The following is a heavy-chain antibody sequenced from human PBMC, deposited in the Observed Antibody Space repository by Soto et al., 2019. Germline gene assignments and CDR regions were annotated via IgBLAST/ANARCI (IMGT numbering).Heavy chain of an antibody. Sequence: GASVKVSCKASGYTFTSYAMHWVLQAPGQRLEWMGWINAGNGNTKYSQKFQGRVTITRDTSASTAYMELSSLRSEDTAVYYCARVLDFWSGYYTPHFDYWGQGTLVTVSS. V-gene: IGHV1-3*01. CDR1: GYTFTSYA. D-gene: IGHD3-3*01. J-gene: IGHJ4*02. CDR2: INAGNGNT. CDR3: ARVLDFWSGYYTPHFDY.